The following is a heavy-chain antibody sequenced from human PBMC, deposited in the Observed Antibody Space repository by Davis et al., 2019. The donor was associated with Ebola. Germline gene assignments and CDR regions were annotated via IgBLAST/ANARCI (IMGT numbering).Heavy chain of an antibody. CDR1: GYTFTNYA. D-gene: IGHD5-24*01. Sequence: AASVKVSCKTSGYTFTNYAIHWVRQAPGQRLEWMGWINAGNGDTRYSQRFQGRVTFTRDTPASTAYMELSSLRSEDTAVYYCARDRRWLQSRAARTDYWGQGTLVTVSS. CDR3: ARDRRWLQSRAARTDY. J-gene: IGHJ4*02. V-gene: IGHV1-3*01. CDR2: INAGNGDT.